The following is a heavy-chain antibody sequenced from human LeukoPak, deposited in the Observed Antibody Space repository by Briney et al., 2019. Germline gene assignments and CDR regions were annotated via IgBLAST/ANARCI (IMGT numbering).Heavy chain of an antibody. CDR3: TSTLVL. D-gene: IGHD5/OR15-5a*01. Sequence: GGSLRLSRAASGFTFSDAWMTWVRQAPGKGLEWVGRIKRKTDGGTTDYAAPVKGRFTISRDDSKNTLYLQMNSLKTEDTAVYYCTSTLVLRGQGTLVTVSS. V-gene: IGHV3-15*01. J-gene: IGHJ4*02. CDR2: IKRKTDGGTT. CDR1: GFTFSDAW.